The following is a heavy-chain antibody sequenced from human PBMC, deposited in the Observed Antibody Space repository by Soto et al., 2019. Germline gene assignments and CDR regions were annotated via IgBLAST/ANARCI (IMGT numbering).Heavy chain of an antibody. D-gene: IGHD1-1*01. CDR2: SSASGRSR. Sequence: SLRLSCVASGIEFSNYAMSWVRQAPGKGLEWVSISSASGRSRYHADSVKGRFTISRDNSENTLYLHMTNLRAEDTAVYYCAKEGNSLDVYFDVWGQGTPVTVSS. V-gene: IGHV3-23*01. CDR1: GIEFSNYA. CDR3: AKEGNSLDVYFDV. J-gene: IGHJ4*02.